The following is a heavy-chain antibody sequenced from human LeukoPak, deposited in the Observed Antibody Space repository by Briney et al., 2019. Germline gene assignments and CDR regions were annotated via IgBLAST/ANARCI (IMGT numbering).Heavy chain of an antibody. CDR3: AKPDYGGREGY. J-gene: IGHJ4*02. Sequence: GGSLRLSCAASGFTFSSYGMYGVRQAPGKGVEGVAVISYDGSNKYYADSVKGRFTISRDNSKNTLYLQMNSLRAEDTAVYYCAKPDYGGREGYWGRGTLVTVSS. CDR2: ISYDGSNK. D-gene: IGHD4-23*01. V-gene: IGHV3-30*18. CDR1: GFTFSSYG.